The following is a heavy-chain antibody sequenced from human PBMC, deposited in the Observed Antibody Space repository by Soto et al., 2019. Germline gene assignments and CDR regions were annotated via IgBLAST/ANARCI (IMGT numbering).Heavy chain of an antibody. CDR2: INPSGGST. Sequence: ASVKVSCKASRYTFTSYYMHWVRQAPGQGLEWMGIINPSGGSTSYAQKFQGRVTMTRDTSTSTVYMELSSLRSEDTAVYYCARVSHITIFGVVTPRYYMDVWGKGTTVTVSS. CDR3: ARVSHITIFGVVTPRYYMDV. D-gene: IGHD3-3*01. J-gene: IGHJ6*03. CDR1: RYTFTSYY. V-gene: IGHV1-46*03.